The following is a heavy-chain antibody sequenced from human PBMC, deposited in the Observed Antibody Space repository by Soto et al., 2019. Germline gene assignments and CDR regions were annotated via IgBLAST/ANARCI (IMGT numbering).Heavy chain of an antibody. Sequence: GGSLRLSCAASGFTFSSYGMHWVRQAPGKGLEWVAVIWYDGSNKYYADSVKGRFTISRDNSKNTLYLQMNSLRAEDTAVYYCARDFDIVATMVDYWGQGTLVTVSS. CDR3: ARDFDIVATMVDY. V-gene: IGHV3-33*01. J-gene: IGHJ4*02. CDR2: IWYDGSNK. CDR1: GFTFSSYG. D-gene: IGHD5-12*01.